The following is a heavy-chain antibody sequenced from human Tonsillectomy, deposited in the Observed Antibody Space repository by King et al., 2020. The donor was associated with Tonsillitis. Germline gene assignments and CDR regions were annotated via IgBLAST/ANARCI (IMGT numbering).Heavy chain of an antibody. D-gene: IGHD6-13*01. CDR2: MNPNSGNT. J-gene: IGHJ4*02. V-gene: IGHV1-8*02. Sequence: QVQLVQSGAEVKKPGASVKVYCKASGYTFSNYDVNWVRQAPGQGLEWMGWMNPNSGNTGYAQKFQGRVTMTRNTSISTAYLELSSLRSEDTAVYYCARSYSSSWYGNYFDYWGQGTLVTVSS. CDR3: ARSYSSSWYGNYFDY. CDR1: GYTFSNYD.